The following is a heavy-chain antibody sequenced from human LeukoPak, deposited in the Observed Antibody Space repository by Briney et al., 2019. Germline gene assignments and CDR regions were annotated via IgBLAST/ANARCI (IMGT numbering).Heavy chain of an antibody. CDR3: ARESCGDSISDY. CDR2: IYYSGST. Sequence: SETLSLTCTVSGGSISSYYWSWIRQPPGKGLEWIGYIYYSGSTNYNPPLKSRVTISVDTSKNQFSLKLSSVTAADTAVYYCARESCGDSISDYWGQGTLVTVSS. CDR1: GGSISSYY. J-gene: IGHJ4*02. D-gene: IGHD4-17*01. V-gene: IGHV4-59*12.